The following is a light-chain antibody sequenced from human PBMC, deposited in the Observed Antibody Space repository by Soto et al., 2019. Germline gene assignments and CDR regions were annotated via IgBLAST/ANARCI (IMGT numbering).Light chain of an antibody. CDR2: KAS. J-gene: IGKJ3*01. Sequence: DIQMTQSPSTLSASVVDRVTITCRASQSISSWLAWYQQKPGKAPKLLIYKASSLESGVPSRFSGSGSGTEFTLTISSLQPDDFATYYCQKANSFPRNFGPGTKVDIK. CDR3: QKANSFPRN. CDR1: QSISSW. V-gene: IGKV1-5*03.